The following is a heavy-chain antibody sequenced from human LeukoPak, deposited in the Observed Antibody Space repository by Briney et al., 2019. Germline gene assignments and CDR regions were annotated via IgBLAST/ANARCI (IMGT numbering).Heavy chain of an antibody. Sequence: GCLRLSCAAPGFIFDNYAIHWVRQAPGKGLEWVSLISGDGGSTFYADSVRGRFTISRDNTRKSLSLQMSSLRSEDTALYYCARESETSGWYDYWGQGTLVTVSS. V-gene: IGHV3-43*02. D-gene: IGHD6-19*01. CDR1: GFIFDNYA. CDR3: ARESETSGWYDY. J-gene: IGHJ4*02. CDR2: ISGDGGST.